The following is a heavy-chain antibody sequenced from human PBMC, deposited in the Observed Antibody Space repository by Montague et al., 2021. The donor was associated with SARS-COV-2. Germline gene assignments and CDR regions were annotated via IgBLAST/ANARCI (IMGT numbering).Heavy chain of an antibody. J-gene: IGHJ6*02. CDR2: ISDSGRT. V-gene: IGHV4-59*13. CDR1: GDSIRSYH. Sequence: SETLSLTCTVSGDSIRSYHWTWIRQPPGKGLEWIGRISDSGRTIYNPSLKSRVTISVDTSKNQLLLNLRSMVAADTAIYYCTRDRGIAAADNYYYGMDVWGPGTTVTVSS. CDR3: TRDRGIAAADNYYYGMDV. D-gene: IGHD6-13*01.